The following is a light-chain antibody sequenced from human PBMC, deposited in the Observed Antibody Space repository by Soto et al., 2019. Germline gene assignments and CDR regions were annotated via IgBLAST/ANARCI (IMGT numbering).Light chain of an antibody. CDR2: AAS. CDR3: QQSYSTFWT. J-gene: IGKJ1*01. CDR1: QSVGSS. V-gene: IGKV3-11*01. Sequence: EIVLTQSPVTLSLSPGDSATLTCRASQSVGSSLAWYQQKSGQAPRLLIYAASTLQSGVPSKFSGSGSGTDFTLTISSLQPEDFATYYCQQSYSTFWTFGQGTKVEIK.